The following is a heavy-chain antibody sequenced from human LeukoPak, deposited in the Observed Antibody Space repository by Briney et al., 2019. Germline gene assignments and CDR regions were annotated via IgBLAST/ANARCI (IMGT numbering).Heavy chain of an antibody. J-gene: IGHJ4*02. D-gene: IGHD2-15*01. V-gene: IGHV4-30-4*08. CDR2: IYYSGST. CDR3: ALTEVVAATPYY. CDR1: GGSISSGDYY. Sequence: SQTLSLTCTVSGGSISSGDYYWSWIRQPPGKGLEWIGYIYYSGSTYYNPSLKSRVTISVDTSKNQFSLKLSSVAAADTAVYYCALTEVVAATPYYWGQGTLVTVSS.